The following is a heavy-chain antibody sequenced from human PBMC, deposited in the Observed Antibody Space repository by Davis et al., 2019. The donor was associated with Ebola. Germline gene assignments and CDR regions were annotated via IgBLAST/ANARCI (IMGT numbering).Heavy chain of an antibody. CDR2: IYAGDSDT. CDR3: ARQESLYGWIDH. J-gene: IGHJ4*02. Sequence: ESLKISCKGSGYGFANYWIAWVRQTPGKGLEWMGVIYAGDSDTRYSPSFEGQVTMSVDRSIPTAYLQWSTLKASDTATYYCARQESLYGWIDHWGQGTLVTVSS. D-gene: IGHD3-10*01. V-gene: IGHV5-51*01. CDR1: GYGFANYW.